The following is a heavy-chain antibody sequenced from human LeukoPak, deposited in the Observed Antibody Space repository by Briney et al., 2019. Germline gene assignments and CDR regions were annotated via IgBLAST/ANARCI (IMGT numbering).Heavy chain of an antibody. CDR2: ISTDGGNT. CDR1: GFTFSSYA. CDR3: AREGRVSGYDFDC. D-gene: IGHD5-12*01. Sequence: PGGSLRLSCEASGFTFSSYAMHWVRQAPGEGLEFVSAISTDGGNTYYGGSVKGRFTISRDNAKNTLYLQMNSLRVEDTAVYYCAREGRVSGYDFDCWGQGTLVTVSS. J-gene: IGHJ4*02. V-gene: IGHV3-64*02.